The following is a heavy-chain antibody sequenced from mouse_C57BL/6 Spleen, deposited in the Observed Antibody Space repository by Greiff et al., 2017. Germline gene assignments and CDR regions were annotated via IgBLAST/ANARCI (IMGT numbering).Heavy chain of an antibody. Sequence: VQLQQPGAELVRPGSSVKLSCKASGYTFTSYWMHWVKQRPIKGLEWIGNIDPSDSETHYNQKFKDKATLTVDKSSSTAYMQLSSLTSEDSAGYYCARDDDSYYWGQGTLVTVSA. J-gene: IGHJ3*01. CDR3: ARDDDSYY. V-gene: IGHV1-52*01. CDR2: IDPSDSET. CDR1: GYTFTSYW. D-gene: IGHD2-3*01.